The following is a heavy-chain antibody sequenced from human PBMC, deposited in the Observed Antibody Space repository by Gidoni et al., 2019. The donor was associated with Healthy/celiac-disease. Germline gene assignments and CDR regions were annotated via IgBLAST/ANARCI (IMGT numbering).Heavy chain of an antibody. CDR1: GFTFSSYS. CDR3: ARDSYRYCSSTSCPNDY. J-gene: IGHJ4*02. CDR2: ISSSSSYI. D-gene: IGHD2-2*01. Sequence: EVQLVESGGGLVKPGGSLRLSCAASGFTFSSYSMNWVRQAPGKGLEWVSSISSSSSYIYYADSVKGRFTISRDNAKNSLYLQMNSLRAEDTAVYYCARDSYRYCSSTSCPNDYWGQGTLVTVSS. V-gene: IGHV3-21*01.